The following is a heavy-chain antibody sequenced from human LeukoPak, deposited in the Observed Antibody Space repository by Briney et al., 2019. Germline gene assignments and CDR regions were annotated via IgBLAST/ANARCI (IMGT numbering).Heavy chain of an antibody. CDR2: IKQDGSEK. J-gene: IGHJ4*02. V-gene: IGHV3-7*01. CDR1: GFTFRSFW. Sequence: PGGSLRLSCAASGFTFRSFWMRWGRQAPGKGLEWVANIKQDGSEKYYVDSVKGRFTISRDNAKNSLYLQMNSLRAEDTAVYYCARDGLSAALGYWGQGTLVTVSS. D-gene: IGHD6-13*01. CDR3: ARDGLSAALGY.